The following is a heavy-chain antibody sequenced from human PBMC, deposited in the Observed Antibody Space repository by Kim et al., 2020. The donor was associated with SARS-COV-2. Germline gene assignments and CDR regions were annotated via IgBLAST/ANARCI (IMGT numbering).Heavy chain of an antibody. CDR3: AKVAGFSGSSSLDS. J-gene: IGHJ4*02. V-gene: IGHV3-23*01. Sequence: GGSLRLSCAASGFTFSSYAMSWVRQAPGKGLEWVSGLSGSGGSTYYADSVKGRFTIFRDNSENALFLEMDSLRADDTAVYYCAKVAGFSGSSSLDSWGQGTLVTVSS. D-gene: IGHD1-26*01. CDR2: LSGSGGST. CDR1: GFTFSSYA.